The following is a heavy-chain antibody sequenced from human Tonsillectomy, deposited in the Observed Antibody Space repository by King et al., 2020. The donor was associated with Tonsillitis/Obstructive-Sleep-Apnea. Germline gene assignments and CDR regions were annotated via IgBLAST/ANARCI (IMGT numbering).Heavy chain of an antibody. V-gene: IGHV5-51*01. CDR1: GYIFTNYW. D-gene: IGHD3-10*01. Sequence: QLVQSGAEVKKPGESLKISCKGSGYIFTNYWIGWVRQMPGKGLEWMGIIYPGDSDTRYSPSFQGQVTISADKSISTAYLQWSSLKASDTAMYYCARRQGSYGSGSYYNSFDSWGQGTLVTVSS. CDR2: IYPGDSDT. J-gene: IGHJ5*01. CDR3: ARRQGSYGSGSYYNSFDS.